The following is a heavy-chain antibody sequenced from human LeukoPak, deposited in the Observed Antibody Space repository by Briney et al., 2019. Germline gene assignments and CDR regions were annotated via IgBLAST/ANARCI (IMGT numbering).Heavy chain of an antibody. Sequence: GGSLRLSCIASGYPFSNYFMPWVRQAPGKGLEWLSLISHDGSHKSYADSVKGRFTVSRDNSKNTLSLQMNSLRVDDAAIYYCARDVSGSYSFDYCGQGTLITVSS. CDR2: ISHDGSHK. CDR3: ARDVSGSYSFDY. J-gene: IGHJ4*02. D-gene: IGHD1-26*01. V-gene: IGHV3-30-3*01. CDR1: GYPFSNYF.